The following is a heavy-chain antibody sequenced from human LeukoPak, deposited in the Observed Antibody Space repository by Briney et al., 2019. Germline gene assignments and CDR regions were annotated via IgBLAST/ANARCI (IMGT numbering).Heavy chain of an antibody. D-gene: IGHD1-26*01. Sequence: SETLSLTCTVSGGSINSGDYFWSWIRQPPGKGLEWIGYVYFSGSTQYTPSLKSRVAISVDTSKNQFSLKLTSVTAADTAVYYCARSPWGRFDYWGQGTLVTVSS. J-gene: IGHJ4*02. CDR1: GGSINSGDYF. CDR3: ARSPWGRFDY. CDR2: VYFSGST. V-gene: IGHV4-30-4*01.